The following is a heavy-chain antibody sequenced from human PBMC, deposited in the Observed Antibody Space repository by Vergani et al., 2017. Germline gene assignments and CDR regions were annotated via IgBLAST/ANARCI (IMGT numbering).Heavy chain of an antibody. V-gene: IGHV4-4*02. CDR1: GGSISSSNW. Sequence: QVQLQESGPGLVKPSGTLSLTCAVSGGSISSSNWWSWVPQPPGKGLEWIVEIYRSGSTNSNPSLESLITISVDKTKNQFSLKLSSVTAADTAVYYCARVNYGGNNIDYWGQGTLVTVSS. J-gene: IGHJ4*02. CDR3: ARVNYGGNNIDY. CDR2: IYRSGST. D-gene: IGHD4-23*01.